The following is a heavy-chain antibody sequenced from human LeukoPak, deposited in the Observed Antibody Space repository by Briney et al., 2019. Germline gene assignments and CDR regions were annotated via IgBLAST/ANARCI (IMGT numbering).Heavy chain of an antibody. CDR1: GYTFTDYY. CDR2: INPNSGGT. Sequence: ASVKVSCKASGYTFTDYYMHWVRQAPGQGLEWMGWINPNSGGTNYAQKFQGRVALTRDTSISTAYMELSRLRSDDTAVYYCASGFMGYDRSGYYDDAFDIWGQGTMVTVSS. V-gene: IGHV1-2*02. J-gene: IGHJ3*02. D-gene: IGHD3-22*01. CDR3: ASGFMGYDRSGYYDDAFDI.